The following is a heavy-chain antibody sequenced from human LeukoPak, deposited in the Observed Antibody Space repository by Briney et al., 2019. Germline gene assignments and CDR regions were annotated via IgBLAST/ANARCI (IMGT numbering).Heavy chain of an antibody. CDR2: FDPEYGET. CDR1: GNTLNELS. Sequence: ASVKVSCKVSGNTLNELSMNWVRQAPGKGFEWLGGFDPEYGETIYAQKFQGRVTMTEDTSTDTAYMELSSLRSEDTAVYYCATAFNSGSYSDYFDYWGQGTLVTVSS. J-gene: IGHJ4*02. V-gene: IGHV1-24*01. D-gene: IGHD3-10*01. CDR3: ATAFNSGSYSDYFDY.